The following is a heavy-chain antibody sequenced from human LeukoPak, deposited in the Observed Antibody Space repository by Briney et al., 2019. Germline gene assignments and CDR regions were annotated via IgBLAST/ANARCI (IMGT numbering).Heavy chain of an antibody. D-gene: IGHD2-15*01. CDR1: GFDVGRNY. Sequence: PGGSLRLSCAASGFDVGRNYMTWVRQAPGKGLEWVSFIYSGGATYYADSVRGRFTISRDSSKNTLYLQMNSLRVEDTAVYYCVVGGSPGYWGQGTLVTVSS. V-gene: IGHV3-53*01. J-gene: IGHJ4*02. CDR3: VVGGSPGY. CDR2: IYSGGAT.